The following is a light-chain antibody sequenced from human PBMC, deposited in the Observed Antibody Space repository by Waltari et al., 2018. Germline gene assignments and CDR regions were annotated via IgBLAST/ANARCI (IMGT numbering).Light chain of an antibody. V-gene: IGKV1-5*03. CDR1: QSIADW. CDR3: QQYASYPYT. Sequence: DIQLTQSPSTLSASVGDRVTITCRASQSIADWLAWYQQKPGKAPKLLIYKASSVDMGVPSRFSGSGSGTEFTHTISSLQPDDFATYHCQQYASYPYTFGQGTKLEIK. J-gene: IGKJ2*01. CDR2: KAS.